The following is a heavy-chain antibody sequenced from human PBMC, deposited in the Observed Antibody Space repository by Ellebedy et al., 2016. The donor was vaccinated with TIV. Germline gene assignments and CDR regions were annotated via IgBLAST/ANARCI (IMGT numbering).Heavy chain of an antibody. D-gene: IGHD5-18*01. V-gene: IGHV3-21*06. CDR2: ISSRSNYI. Sequence: GESLEISCAASGFAFGGYTMNWVRQAPGKGLKWVSAISSRSNYIYYADSVRGRFTISRDNAKHSLYLQMKSLSADDTAVYYCARRDTSWGQGTLVTVSS. J-gene: IGHJ5*02. CDR1: GFAFGGYT. CDR3: ARRDTS.